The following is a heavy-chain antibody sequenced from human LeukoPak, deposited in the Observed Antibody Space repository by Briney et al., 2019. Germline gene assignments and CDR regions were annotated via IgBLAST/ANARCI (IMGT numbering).Heavy chain of an antibody. CDR1: GGSISSGSYY. V-gene: IGHV4-61*02. CDR2: IYTSGST. J-gene: IGHJ4*02. D-gene: IGHD3-3*01. Sequence: SETLSLTCTVSGGSISSGSYYWSWIRQPAGKGLEWIGRIYTSGSTNYNPSLKSRVTISVDTSKNQFSLKLSSVTAADTAVYYCAREPITIFGVVTTFDYWGQGTLVTVSS. CDR3: AREPITIFGVVTTFDY.